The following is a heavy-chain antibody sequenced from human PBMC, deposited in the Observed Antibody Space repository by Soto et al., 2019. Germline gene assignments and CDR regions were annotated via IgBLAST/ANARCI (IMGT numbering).Heavy chain of an antibody. Sequence: ASVKVSCKASGYTFIGYYLQWVRQAPGQGLEWMGWINPNSGGTTYAQKLQGRVTMTTDTSTSTAYMELRSLRSDDTAVYYCARDRPTYYDFWSGYYYYYYGMDVWGQGTTVTVSS. CDR3: ARDRPTYYDFWSGYYYYYYGMDV. J-gene: IGHJ6*02. CDR1: GYTFIGYY. D-gene: IGHD3-3*01. CDR2: INPNSGGT. V-gene: IGHV1-2*02.